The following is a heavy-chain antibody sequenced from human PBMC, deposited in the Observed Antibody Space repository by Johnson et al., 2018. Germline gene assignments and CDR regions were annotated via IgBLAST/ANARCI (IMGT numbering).Heavy chain of an antibody. V-gene: IGHV3-48*02. CDR2: ISTSSSTI. CDR1: GFTFNNFI. CDR3: ARGGVDGMDV. J-gene: IGHJ6*02. D-gene: IGHD3-16*01. Sequence: EVQLVESGGGLVQPGGSRRLSCAASGFTFNNFIMNWVRQAPGKGLEWVSHISTSSSTIYYADSVKGRFTISRYNAKNSLYLQMNSLRDEDTAVYYCARGGVDGMDVWCQGTTVTVSS.